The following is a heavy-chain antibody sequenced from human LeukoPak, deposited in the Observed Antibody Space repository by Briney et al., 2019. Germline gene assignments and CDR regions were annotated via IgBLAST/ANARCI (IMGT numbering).Heavy chain of an antibody. D-gene: IGHD6-13*01. CDR3: ARIGYEMPDI. J-gene: IGHJ3*02. CDR2: IIPIFGTA. V-gene: IGHV1-69*13. Sequence: LRASVKVSCKASGGTFRSYAINWVRQAPGQGLEWMGGIIPIFGTANYAQNFQGRVTITADESTSTAYMELSSLRSEDTAVYYCARIGYEMPDIWGQGTMVTVSS. CDR1: GGTFRSYA.